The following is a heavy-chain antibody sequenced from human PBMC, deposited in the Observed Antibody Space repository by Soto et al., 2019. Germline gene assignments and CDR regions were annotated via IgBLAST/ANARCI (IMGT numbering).Heavy chain of an antibody. V-gene: IGHV1-8*01. CDR1: GYTFPSYD. Sequence: QVQLVQSGAEVQKPGASVKVSCKASGYTFPSYDIYWVRQATGQGLEWMGWMNPNSGNTGYAQKCQGRGNMTRNTAISTGYMELRSLRSEDTAVHDCARGTGITMWGVVIMDYRGQGTLVTVSS. CDR2: MNPNSGNT. J-gene: IGHJ4*02. CDR3: ARGTGITMWGVVIMDY. D-gene: IGHD3-3*01.